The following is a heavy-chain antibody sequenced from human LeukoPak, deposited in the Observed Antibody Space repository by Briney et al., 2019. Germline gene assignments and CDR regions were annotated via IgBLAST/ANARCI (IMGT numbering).Heavy chain of an antibody. Sequence: GGSLRLSCAASGFTFSDYYMTWIRQAPGRGLEWVSYISGVYDNIYYGDSVKGRFTISRDNAKNSVYLQMSSLRADDTAVYYCARGGAHCMDVWGQGTTVTVSS. V-gene: IGHV3-11*01. D-gene: IGHD1-26*01. CDR1: GFTFSDYY. CDR3: ARGGAHCMDV. J-gene: IGHJ6*02. CDR2: ISGVYDNI.